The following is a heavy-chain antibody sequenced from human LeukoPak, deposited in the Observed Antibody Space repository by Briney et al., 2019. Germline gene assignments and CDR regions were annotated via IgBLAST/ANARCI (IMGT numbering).Heavy chain of an antibody. Sequence: SVKVSCKASGGTFSSYAISWVRQAPGQGLEWMGRLIPIFGTANYAQKFQGRVTITTDESTSTAYMELSSLRSEDTAVYYCASEETYPVRVSFGYWGQGTLVTVSS. CDR3: ASEETYPVRVSFGY. J-gene: IGHJ4*02. D-gene: IGHD3-16*01. CDR2: LIPIFGTA. V-gene: IGHV1-69*05. CDR1: GGTFSSYA.